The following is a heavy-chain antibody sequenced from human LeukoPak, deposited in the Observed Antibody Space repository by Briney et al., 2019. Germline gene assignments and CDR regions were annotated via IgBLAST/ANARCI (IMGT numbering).Heavy chain of an antibody. J-gene: IGHJ4*02. CDR2: ISGSGGST. V-gene: IGHV3-23*01. D-gene: IGHD1-1*01. Sequence: TGGSLRLSCAASGFTFSSYAMSWVRQAPGKGLEWVSAISGSGGSTYYADSVKGRFTISRDSSKNTLYLQMNSLRAEDTAVYYCATSRRWYNWSFDYWGQGTLVTVSS. CDR3: ATSRRWYNWSFDY. CDR1: GFTFSSYA.